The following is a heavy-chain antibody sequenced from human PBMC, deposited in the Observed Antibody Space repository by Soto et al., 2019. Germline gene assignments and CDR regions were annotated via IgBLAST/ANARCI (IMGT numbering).Heavy chain of an antibody. CDR3: ARADPDASVGY. Sequence: SETLSLTCTVSGGSMSSYYWTWLRQSPGRGLEWIGYISYSGSTYYNPSLKSRATISADTSKNQFSLRMNSMIAADTAVYYCARADPDASVGYWGQGTLVTVSS. CDR2: ISYSGST. J-gene: IGHJ4*02. V-gene: IGHV4-59*01. CDR1: GGSMSSYY. D-gene: IGHD2-15*01.